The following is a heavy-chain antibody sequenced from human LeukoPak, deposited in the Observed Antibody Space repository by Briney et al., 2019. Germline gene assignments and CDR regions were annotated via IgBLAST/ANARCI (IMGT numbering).Heavy chain of an antibody. V-gene: IGHV3-30*02. J-gene: IGHJ4*02. CDR3: ASGGSSLTVFYDFDY. D-gene: IGHD6-6*01. CDR1: GFTFSSYG. Sequence: GGSLRLSCAASGFTFSSYGMYWVRQAPGKGLEWVAFIRYDGSNKYYADSVKGRFTVSRDNSKNTLYLQMNSLRAEDTAVYYCASGGSSLTVFYDFDYWGQGTLVTVSS. CDR2: IRYDGSNK.